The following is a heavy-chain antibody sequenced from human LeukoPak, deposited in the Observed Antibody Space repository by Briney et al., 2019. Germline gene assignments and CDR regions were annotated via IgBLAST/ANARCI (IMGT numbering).Heavy chain of an antibody. CDR1: GGSISSYY. CDR3: ARVARPAFYYLDY. D-gene: IGHD2-2*01. V-gene: IGHV4-59*01. J-gene: IGHJ4*02. CDR2: IYYTGST. Sequence: SETLSLTCTVPGGSISSYYWSWIRQPPGKGLEWIGYIYYTGSTNYNPSLKSRVTISVDTSKNQFSLKLSSVTAADTAVYYCARVARPAFYYLDYWGQGTLVTVSS.